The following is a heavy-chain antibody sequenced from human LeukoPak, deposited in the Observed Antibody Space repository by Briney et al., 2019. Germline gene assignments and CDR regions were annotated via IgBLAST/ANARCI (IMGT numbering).Heavy chain of an antibody. Sequence: ASMKVSCKASGYTFTVYFIHGVRQAPGQGLEWMGRINPNSGATDYAQKFQGRVTMTRDTSISTAYMELSSLKSDDTAVYYCAKIGSSHDFDYWGQGTLITVSS. V-gene: IGHV1-2*06. CDR2: INPNSGAT. D-gene: IGHD1-26*01. J-gene: IGHJ4*02. CDR1: GYTFTVYF. CDR3: AKIGSSHDFDY.